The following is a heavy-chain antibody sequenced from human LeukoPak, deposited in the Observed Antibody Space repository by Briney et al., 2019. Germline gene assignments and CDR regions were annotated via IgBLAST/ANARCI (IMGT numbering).Heavy chain of an antibody. J-gene: IGHJ6*03. V-gene: IGHV3-23*01. CDR3: AKGVTAIYHYYYYMDV. D-gene: IGHD2-21*02. CDR1: GFTFSSYA. Sequence: GGSLRLSCAASGFTFSSYAMSCVRQAPGKGLEWVSVISGSGGSTYYADSVKGRFTISRDNSNDTLYLQMNSLRAEDTAVYYCAKGVTAIYHYYYYMDVWGKGTTVTVSS. CDR2: ISGSGGST.